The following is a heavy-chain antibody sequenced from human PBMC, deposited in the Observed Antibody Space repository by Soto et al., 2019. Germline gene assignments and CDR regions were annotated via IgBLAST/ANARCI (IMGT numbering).Heavy chain of an antibody. Sequence: SETLSPSCKPSGGSITGAYYWKWIRQHPGKGLEWIGYIHYRGSPYYNPSLKTRITISLDRSNNQFSLNLSSVPAADTAVYYCARVRDSFGLDVWGQGTTVTVSS. J-gene: IGHJ6*02. D-gene: IGHD2-15*01. V-gene: IGHV4-31*03. CDR1: GGSITGAYY. CDR2: IHYRGSP. CDR3: ARVRDSFGLDV.